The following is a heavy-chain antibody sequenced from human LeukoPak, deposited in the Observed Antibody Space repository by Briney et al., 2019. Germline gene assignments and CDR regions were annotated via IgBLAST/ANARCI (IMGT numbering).Heavy chain of an antibody. CDR3: ATSAPTIFGVVIKLGVDYYYGMDV. CDR1: GYTLTELS. J-gene: IGHJ6*02. D-gene: IGHD3-3*01. Sequence: ASVTVSCKVSGYTLTELSMHWVRQAPGKGLEGMGGFDPEDGETIYAQKFQGRVTMTEDTSTDTAYMELSSLRSEDTAVYYCATSAPTIFGVVIKLGVDYYYGMDVWGQGTTVTVSS. CDR2: FDPEDGET. V-gene: IGHV1-24*01.